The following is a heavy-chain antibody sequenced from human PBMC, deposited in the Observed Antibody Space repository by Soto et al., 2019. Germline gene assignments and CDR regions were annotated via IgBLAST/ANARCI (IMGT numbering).Heavy chain of an antibody. Sequence: EVQLVESGGGLVQPGGSLRLSCAASGFTFSSFWMHWVRQAPGKGLVWVSRINGDGSSTTYADSVKGRFTISRDNAKNTLYLQMNSLGAEDTAVYYCARGHPGAIAPSLFDYWGQGTLVTVSA. D-gene: IGHD2-2*02. CDR1: GFTFSSFW. CDR2: INGDGSST. CDR3: ARGHPGAIAPSLFDY. J-gene: IGHJ4*02. V-gene: IGHV3-74*01.